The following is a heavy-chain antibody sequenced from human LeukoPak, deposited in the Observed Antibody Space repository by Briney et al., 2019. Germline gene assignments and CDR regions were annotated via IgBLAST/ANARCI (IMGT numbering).Heavy chain of an antibody. V-gene: IGHV4-30-4*01. D-gene: IGHD2-2*01. CDR2: INYSGST. Sequence: SQTLSLTCTVSGGFISSGDCYWRWTRQPPGKGLEWIRYINYSGSTYLNPSRKSRITTFVEQSQNHFSLKLGSLTAAATAVFYCARAEDIVVVPAAINDYYRMDVWGQGTTVTVSS. J-gene: IGHJ6*02. CDR3: ARAEDIVVVPAAINDYYRMDV. CDR1: GGFISSGDCY.